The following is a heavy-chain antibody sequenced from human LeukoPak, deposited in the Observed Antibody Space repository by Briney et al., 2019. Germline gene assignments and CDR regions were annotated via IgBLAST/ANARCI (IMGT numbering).Heavy chain of an antibody. V-gene: IGHV1-2*02. D-gene: IGHD2-2*01. CDR3: ARAPHCSSTSCYGVSGY. J-gene: IGHJ4*02. CDR1: GYTFTGYY. CDR2: INPNSGGT. Sequence: GASVKVSCKASGYTFTGYYMHWVRQAPGQGLEWMGWINPNSGGTNYAQKFQGRATMTRDTSISTAYMELSRLRSDDTAVYYCARAPHCSSTSCYGVSGYWGQGTLVTVSS.